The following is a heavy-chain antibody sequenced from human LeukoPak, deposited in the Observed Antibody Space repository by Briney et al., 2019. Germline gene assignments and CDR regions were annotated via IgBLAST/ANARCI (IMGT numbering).Heavy chain of an antibody. CDR2: INSDGSNT. CDR1: GLTFSSYW. J-gene: IGHJ4*02. V-gene: IGHV3-74*03. Sequence: TGGSLRLSCAASGLTFSSYWMHWVRQAPGKGLVWVSSINSDGSNTMYADSVKGRFTISRGNAKDTLYLQMNSLRAEDTAVYYCAKPYYYGSRSYMDYWGQGTLVTVSS. CDR3: AKPYYYGSRSYMDY. D-gene: IGHD3-10*01.